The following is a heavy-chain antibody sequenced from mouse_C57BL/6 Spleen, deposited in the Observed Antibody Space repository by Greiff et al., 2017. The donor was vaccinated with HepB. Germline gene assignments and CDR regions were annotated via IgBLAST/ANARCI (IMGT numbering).Heavy chain of an antibody. CDR2: IYPGSGIT. Sequence: QVQLKQSGAELVRPGASVKLSCKASGYTFTDYYINWVKQRPGQGLEWIARIYPGSGITYYNEKFKGKATLTAEKSSSTAYMQLSSLTSEDSAVYFCARSDYSNPLDYWGQGTTLTVSS. CDR3: ARSDYSNPLDY. V-gene: IGHV1-76*01. CDR1: GYTFTDYY. J-gene: IGHJ2*01. D-gene: IGHD2-5*01.